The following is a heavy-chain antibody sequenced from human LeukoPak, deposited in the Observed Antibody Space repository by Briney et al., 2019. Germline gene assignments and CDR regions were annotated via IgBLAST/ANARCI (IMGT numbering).Heavy chain of an antibody. CDR1: GGSISSDDYY. CDR3: ARENYDCWSPTYNLFDP. V-gene: IGHV4-30-4*08. J-gene: IGHJ5*02. Sequence: SQTLSLTCTVSGGSISSDDYYWSWIRQPPGKGLEWIGYIYYSGSTYYNPSLKSRVTISVDTSKNQFSLKLSSVTAADTDVYYCARENYDCWSPTYNLFDPWGQGTLVTVSS. D-gene: IGHD3-3*01. CDR2: IYYSGST.